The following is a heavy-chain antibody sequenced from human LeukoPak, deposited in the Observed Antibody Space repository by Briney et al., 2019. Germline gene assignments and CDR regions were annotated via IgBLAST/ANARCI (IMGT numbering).Heavy chain of an antibody. CDR3: ARTAYYYDSSGYDDAFDI. V-gene: IGHV3-11*01. CDR2: ISSRGTTT. Sequence: GGSLRLSCVASGFTFSDYYMSWIRQAPGKGLEWVSHISSRGTTTYYADSVKGRFTISRDNAKNSLCLQMNSLRAEDTAVYYCARTAYYYDSSGYDDAFDIWGQGTMVTVSS. J-gene: IGHJ3*02. D-gene: IGHD3-22*01. CDR1: GFTFSDYY.